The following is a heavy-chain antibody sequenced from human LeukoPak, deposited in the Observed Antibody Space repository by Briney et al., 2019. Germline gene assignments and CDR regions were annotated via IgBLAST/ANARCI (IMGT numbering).Heavy chain of an antibody. CDR2: ISAYNGNT. Sequence: TVKLSCKPSGYAFTRVVIGGVGQAPAQGLEWMGWISAYNGNTNYAQNLQGRVTMNTDTSTSTVYMDLRTLRSHDTPVYYCAKDPPQYPNCGRDCLKYNWFDPWGQGTLVTVSS. J-gene: IGHJ5*02. V-gene: IGHV1-18*01. CDR1: GYAFTRVV. D-gene: IGHD2-21*02. CDR3: AKDPPQYPNCGRDCLKYNWFDP.